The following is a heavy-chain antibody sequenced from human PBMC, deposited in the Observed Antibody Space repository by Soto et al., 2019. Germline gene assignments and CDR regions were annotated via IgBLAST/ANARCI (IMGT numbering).Heavy chain of an antibody. CDR3: TIPQRDYYYGMDV. Sequence: EVQLVESGGGLVKPGGSLRLSCAASGFTFSNAWMNWVRQAPGTGLEWVGRIKSKTDGGTTDYAAPVKGRFTISRDDSKNTLYLQMNSLKTEDTAVYYCTIPQRDYYYGMDVWGQGTTVTVSS. CDR1: GFTFSNAW. J-gene: IGHJ6*02. D-gene: IGHD6-25*01. V-gene: IGHV3-15*07. CDR2: IKSKTDGGTT.